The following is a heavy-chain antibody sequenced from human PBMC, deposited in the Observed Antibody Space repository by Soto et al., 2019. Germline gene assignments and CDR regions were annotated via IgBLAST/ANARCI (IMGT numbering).Heavy chain of an antibody. CDR1: GGSISSYY. CDR3: ARLLGYCSGGSCPYNWFDP. V-gene: IGHV4-59*01. J-gene: IGHJ5*02. Sequence: SETLSLICTVSGGSISSYYWSWIRQPPGKGLEWIGYIYYSGSTNYNPSLKSRVTISVDTSKNQFSLKLSSVTAADTAVYYCARLLGYCSGGSCPYNWFDPWGQGTLVTVSS. CDR2: IYYSGST. D-gene: IGHD2-15*01.